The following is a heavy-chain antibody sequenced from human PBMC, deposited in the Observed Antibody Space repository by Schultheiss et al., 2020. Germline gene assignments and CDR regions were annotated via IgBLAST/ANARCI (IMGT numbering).Heavy chain of an antibody. V-gene: IGHV3-13*01. CDR3: ARGGSYGEITGYYYYGMDV. D-gene: IGHD2-15*01. CDR1: GFTFSSYD. J-gene: IGHJ6*02. CDR2: IGTAGDT. Sequence: GESLKISCAASGFTFSSYDMHWVRQATGKGLEWVSAIGTAGDTYYPGSVKGRFTISRENAKNSLYLQMNSLRAGDTAVYYCARGGSYGEITGYYYYGMDVWGQGTTVTVSS.